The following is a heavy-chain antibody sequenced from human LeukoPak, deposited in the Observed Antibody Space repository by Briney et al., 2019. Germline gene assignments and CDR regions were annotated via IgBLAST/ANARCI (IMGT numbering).Heavy chain of an antibody. Sequence: GGSLRLSCAAPVFTFTSSAMSCGREAPGKGVGWVSAISGSGGSTYSADSVKGRFTISRDNSQNTLYMQMNSLRAEDTAVYYCAKWNRHYYDSSGPHFDYWGQGTLVTVSS. D-gene: IGHD3-22*01. CDR2: ISGSGGST. V-gene: IGHV3-23*01. CDR1: VFTFTSSA. CDR3: AKWNRHYYDSSGPHFDY. J-gene: IGHJ4*02.